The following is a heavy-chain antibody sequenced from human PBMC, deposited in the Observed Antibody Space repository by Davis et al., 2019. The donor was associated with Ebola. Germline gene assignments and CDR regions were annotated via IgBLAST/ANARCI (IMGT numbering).Heavy chain of an antibody. CDR1: GFTFSSYA. Sequence: PGGSLRLSCAASGFTFSSYAMHWVRQAPGKGLEWVAVISHDGSHKDYADSVKGRFTISRNNSKNTLYLQMNSLRAEDTGSYYCARVGYMIVVVIGAFDIWGQGTMVTVSS. CDR2: ISHDGSHK. J-gene: IGHJ3*02. D-gene: IGHD3-22*01. V-gene: IGHV3-30-3*01. CDR3: ARVGYMIVVVIGAFDI.